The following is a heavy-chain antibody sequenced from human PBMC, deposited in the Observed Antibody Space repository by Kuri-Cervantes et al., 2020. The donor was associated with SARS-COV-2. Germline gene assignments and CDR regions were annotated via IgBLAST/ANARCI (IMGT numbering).Heavy chain of an antibody. J-gene: IGHJ5*02. Sequence: ASVKVSCKASGYTFTSYAMHWVRQAPGQGLEWMGWINPNSGGTNYAQKFQGRVTMTRDTSISTAYMELSRLRSDDTAVYYCARDDYCSSTSCYAKWFDPWGQGTLVTVSS. CDR2: INPNSGGT. CDR3: ARDDYCSSTSCYAKWFDP. D-gene: IGHD2-2*01. V-gene: IGHV1-2*02. CDR1: GYTFTSYA.